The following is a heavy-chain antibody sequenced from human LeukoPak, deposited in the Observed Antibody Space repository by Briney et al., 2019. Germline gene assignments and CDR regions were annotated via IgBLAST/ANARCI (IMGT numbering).Heavy chain of an antibody. V-gene: IGHV4-59*08. J-gene: IGHJ6*03. Sequence: SETLSLTCTVSGGSISSYYWSWIRQPPGKGLEWIGYIYYSGSTNYNPSLKSRVTISVDTSKNQFSLKLSSVTAADTAVYYCARHIGGRYYYYYMDVWGKGTTVTISS. CDR1: GGSISSYY. D-gene: IGHD3-16*02. CDR2: IYYSGST. CDR3: ARHIGGRYYYYYMDV.